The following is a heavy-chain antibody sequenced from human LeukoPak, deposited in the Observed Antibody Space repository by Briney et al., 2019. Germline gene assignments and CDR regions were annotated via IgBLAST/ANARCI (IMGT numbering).Heavy chain of an antibody. CDR1: GGTFSSYT. CDR2: IIPILGIA. CDR3: ARGSTMARGPADYYYYGMDV. V-gene: IGHV1-69*02. Sequence: ASVKVSCKASGGTFSSYTISWVRQAPGQGLEWMGRIIPILGIANYAQKFQGRVTITADKSTSTAYMELSSLRSEDTAVYYCARGSTMARGPADYYYYGMDVWGQGTTVTVS. D-gene: IGHD3-10*01. J-gene: IGHJ6*02.